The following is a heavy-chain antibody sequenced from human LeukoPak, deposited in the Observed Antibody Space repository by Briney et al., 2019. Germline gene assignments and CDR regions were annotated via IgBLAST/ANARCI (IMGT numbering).Heavy chain of an antibody. D-gene: IGHD5-18*01. J-gene: IGHJ4*02. CDR3: AKDRGYSYAFVTYFDF. CDR1: GFTFSNYG. V-gene: IGHV3-30*02. CDR2: IRYDGSNK. Sequence: GGSLRLSCAASGFTFSNYGIHWVRQAPGKGLEWVTFIRYDGSNKYYADSVKGRFTISRDNSKNTLYLQMNSLRAEDTAVYYCAKDRGYSYAFVTYFDFWGQGTLVTVSS.